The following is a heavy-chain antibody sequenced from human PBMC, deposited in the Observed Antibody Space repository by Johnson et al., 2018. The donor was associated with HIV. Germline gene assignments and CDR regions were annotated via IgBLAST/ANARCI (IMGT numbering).Heavy chain of an antibody. CDR2: ISGTGGTT. CDR1: GFTFSNYG. CDR3: AKGRGYDYDALDF. V-gene: IGHV3-23*04. J-gene: IGHJ3*01. Sequence: EVQLVESGGGLVQPGRSLRLSCAASGFTFSNYGMHWVRQAPGKGLEWVSAISGTGGTTYYAASVRGRFSISRDKSKDTLYLQMSSLSAEDTAVYYCAKGRGYDYDALDFWGQGTMVTVSS. D-gene: IGHD5-12*01.